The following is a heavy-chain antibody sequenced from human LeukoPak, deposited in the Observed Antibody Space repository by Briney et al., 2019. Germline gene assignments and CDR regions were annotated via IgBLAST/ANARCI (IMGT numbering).Heavy chain of an antibody. Sequence: GASVKVSCNASGGTFSSYAISWVRQAPGQGLEWMGVIIPIFGTTNYAQKFQGRVTITADESTSTAYMELSSLRSEDTAVYYCARSHYSSYWDNGPHYYYYMDVWGKGTTVTVSS. CDR2: IIPIFGTT. D-gene: IGHD6-6*01. CDR3: ARSHYSSYWDNGPHYYYYMDV. J-gene: IGHJ6*03. CDR1: GGTFSSYA. V-gene: IGHV1-69*01.